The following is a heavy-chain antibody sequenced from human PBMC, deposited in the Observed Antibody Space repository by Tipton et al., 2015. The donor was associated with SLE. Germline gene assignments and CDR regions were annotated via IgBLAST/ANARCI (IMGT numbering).Heavy chain of an antibody. CDR1: GFTFSNFA. CDR3: AMSSATLTHYFDY. V-gene: IGHV3-23*01. J-gene: IGHJ4*02. CDR2: ISRSGDAT. D-gene: IGHD3-10*01. Sequence: SLRLSCAASGFTFSNFAVSCVRQAPGKGLEWVSAISRSGDATYYADPVKGWFTISRDNSRNTLYLQMNSLRAQDTTVYYCAMSSATLTHYFDYWGQGTLVTVS.